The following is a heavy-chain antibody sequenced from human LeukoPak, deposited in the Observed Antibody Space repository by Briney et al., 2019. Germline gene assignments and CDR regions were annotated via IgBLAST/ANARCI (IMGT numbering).Heavy chain of an antibody. CDR2: INPDGRIA. CDR3: ARRRLRWPVDY. J-gene: IGHJ4*02. Sequence: GGSLRLYCAASGFTLRIYWLYWIRQSPGKGLLLVARINPDGRIADYTDSVKGRFTISRDNVKNTLYLQMNSLRAEDTAVYYCARRRLRWPVDYWGQGTLVTVSS. D-gene: IGHD4-23*01. CDR1: GFTLRIYW. V-gene: IGHV3-74*01.